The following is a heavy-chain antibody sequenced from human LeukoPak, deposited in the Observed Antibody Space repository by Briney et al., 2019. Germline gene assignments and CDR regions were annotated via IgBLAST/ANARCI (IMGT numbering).Heavy chain of an antibody. CDR2: IYYSGST. V-gene: IGHV4-59*01. CDR3: AGEDSYGSGFDY. Sequence: SETLSLTCTVSGGSISSYYWGWIRQPPGKGLEWIGYIYYSGSTNYNPSLKSRVTISVDTSKNQSSLKLSSVTAADTAVYYWAGEDSYGSGFDYWGQGTLVTVYS. J-gene: IGHJ4*02. D-gene: IGHD5-18*01. CDR1: GGSISSYY.